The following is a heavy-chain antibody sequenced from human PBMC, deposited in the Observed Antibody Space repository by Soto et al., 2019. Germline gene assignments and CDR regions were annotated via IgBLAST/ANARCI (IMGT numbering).Heavy chain of an antibody. CDR3: GRLEGLATISYYFDY. Sequence: QLQLQESGPGLVKPSETLSLTCTVSGGSVSSSSYYWGWVRQPPGKGLEWIGSVYYSGSTYYNPSLESRVTISVDKSKNQFPLKLMSLSAADTAVYYCGRLEGLATISYYFDYWGQGALVTVSS. J-gene: IGHJ4*02. CDR2: VYYSGST. V-gene: IGHV4-39*01. CDR1: GGSVSSSSYY. D-gene: IGHD3-9*01.